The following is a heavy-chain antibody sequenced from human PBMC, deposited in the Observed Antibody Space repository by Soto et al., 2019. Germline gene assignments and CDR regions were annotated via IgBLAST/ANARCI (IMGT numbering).Heavy chain of an antibody. V-gene: IGHV1-69*13. D-gene: IGHD3-22*01. Sequence: SVKVSCKASGYTFTSYGISWVRQAPGQGLERIGWISANNGTANYAQKFQGRVTITADESTSTAYMELSSLRSEDTAVYFCARDLVNYYYDSSGSAWFDPWGQGTLVTVSS. CDR1: GYTFTSYG. CDR2: ISANNGTA. J-gene: IGHJ5*02. CDR3: ARDLVNYYYDSSGSAWFDP.